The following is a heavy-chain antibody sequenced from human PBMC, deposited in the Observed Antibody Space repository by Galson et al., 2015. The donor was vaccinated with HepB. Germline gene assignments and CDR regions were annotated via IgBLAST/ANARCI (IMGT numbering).Heavy chain of an antibody. D-gene: IGHD3-16*01. J-gene: IGHJ4*02. Sequence: PALVKPTQTLTLTCTFSGFSLASSGVGVGWIRQPPGKALEWLALIYWNDDKRYSPSLNNRLTIIKDTSKNHVVLTMTNMDPVDTATYYCARRRPISSPGGYFDYWGQGTLVTVSS. CDR1: GFSLASSGVG. CDR2: IYWNDDK. CDR3: ARRRPISSPGGYFDY. V-gene: IGHV2-5*01.